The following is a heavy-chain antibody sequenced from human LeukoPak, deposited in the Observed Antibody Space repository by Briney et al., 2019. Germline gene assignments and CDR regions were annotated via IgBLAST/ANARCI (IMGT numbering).Heavy chain of an antibody. D-gene: IGHD1-26*01. Sequence: GGSLRLSCTASGFTFGDYDMSWVRQAPGKGLEWVGFIRSKAYGGTIEYAASVKGRFTISRDDSKSIAYLQMNSLKIEDTAVYYCSCSGSYFGPFDYWGQGTLVTVSS. J-gene: IGHJ4*02. CDR1: GFTFGDYD. CDR3: SCSGSYFGPFDY. CDR2: IRSKAYGGTI. V-gene: IGHV3-49*04.